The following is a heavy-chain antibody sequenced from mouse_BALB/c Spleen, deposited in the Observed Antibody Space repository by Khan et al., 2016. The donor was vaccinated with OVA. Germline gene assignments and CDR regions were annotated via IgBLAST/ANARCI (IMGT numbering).Heavy chain of an antibody. Sequence: QIQLVQSGPELKKPGETVKISCKASGYTFTNYGMNWVKQAPGKGLKWMGWINTYTGEPTYADDFKGRCAFSLETSASTAYLQIKNLKSEDTATSCCARSNSYWYFDVWGAGTTVTVSS. J-gene: IGHJ1*01. D-gene: IGHD4-1*02. CDR1: GYTFTNYG. CDR2: INTYTGEP. V-gene: IGHV9-3-1*01. CDR3: ARSNSYWYFDV.